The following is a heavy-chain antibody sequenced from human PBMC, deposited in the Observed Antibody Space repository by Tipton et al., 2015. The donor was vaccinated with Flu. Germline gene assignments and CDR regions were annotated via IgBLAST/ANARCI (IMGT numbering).Heavy chain of an antibody. D-gene: IGHD5-12*01. CDR1: GFTFSTYA. CDR3: AKDSGYDPYYGMGV. CDR2: ISGSGGST. Sequence: SLRLSCATSGFTFSTYAMSWVRQAPGKGLEWVSGISGSGGSTYFADSVKGRFTIPRDNFKNTLYLQMNSLRAEDTAVYYCAKDSGYDPYYGMGVWGQGTTVTVSS. J-gene: IGHJ6*02. V-gene: IGHV3-23*01.